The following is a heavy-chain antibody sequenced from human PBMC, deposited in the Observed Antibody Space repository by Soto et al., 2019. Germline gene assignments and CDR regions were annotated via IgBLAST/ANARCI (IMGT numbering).Heavy chain of an antibody. Sequence: QDQLVQSEGEVRQPGASVKVSCRASGYTFTSYGIIWVRQAPGQGPEWMGYISPSSGVTMYAQNLQVRDTLNTDTPTTTAAMDLRNLSPDDPAVYYCARELWTRTGPQNFLDSWGLGAPVTVSS. CDR2: ISPSSGVT. CDR3: ARELWTRTGPQNFLDS. D-gene: IGHD2-21*01. CDR1: GYTFTSYG. V-gene: IGHV1-18*01. J-gene: IGHJ4*02.